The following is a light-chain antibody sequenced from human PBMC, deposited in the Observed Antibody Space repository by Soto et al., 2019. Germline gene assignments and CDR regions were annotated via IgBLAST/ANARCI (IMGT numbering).Light chain of an antibody. CDR2: GAS. CDR1: QSVRNY. J-gene: IGKJ5*01. CDR3: LQYGSSPIT. V-gene: IGKV3-20*01. Sequence: DIVFTQSPGTLSLSPGERSTLSCRASQSVRNYLAWYQQKPGQAPRLLIYGASSRDTGIPDRLSGSGSETDFSLPINRLEPEDVEVYFCLQYGSSPITFGQGTRLEIK.